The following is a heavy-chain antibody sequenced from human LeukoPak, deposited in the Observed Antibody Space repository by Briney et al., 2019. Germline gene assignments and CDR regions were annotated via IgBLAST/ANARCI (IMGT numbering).Heavy chain of an antibody. J-gene: IGHJ6*04. D-gene: IGHD3-10*02. CDR1: GFAFKDYY. CDR3: AELGITMIGGV. CDR2: ISSSGSTI. V-gene: IGHV3-11*04. Sequence: GGSLRLSCAASGFAFKDYYMTWIRQAPGKGLEWVSYISSSGSTIYYADSVKGRFTISRDNAKNSLYLRMNSLRAEDTAVYYCAELGITMIGGVWGKGTTVTISS.